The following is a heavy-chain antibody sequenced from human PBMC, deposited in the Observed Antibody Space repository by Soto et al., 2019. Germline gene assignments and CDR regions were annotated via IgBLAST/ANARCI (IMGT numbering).Heavy chain of an antibody. D-gene: IGHD3-22*01. CDR3: ARDRYYYDSSGSYSPPY. J-gene: IGHJ4*02. Sequence: EVQLLESGGGLVQPGGSLRLSCAASGFTFSSYAMNWVRQAPGKGLEWVSAISGSAATTHFADSVKGRFTISRDNSKNTLYLQINSLRAEDTAVYYCARDRYYYDSSGSYSPPYWGQGPLVTVSS. V-gene: IGHV3-23*01. CDR2: ISGSAATT. CDR1: GFTFSSYA.